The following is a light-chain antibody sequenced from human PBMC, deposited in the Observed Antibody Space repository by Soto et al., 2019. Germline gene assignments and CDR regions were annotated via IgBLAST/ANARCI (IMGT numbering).Light chain of an antibody. J-gene: IGKJ1*01. CDR1: QRVTSNY. V-gene: IGKV3D-20*02. CDR2: DAS. CDR3: QQRSNWPRT. Sequence: PGERATLSCGASQRVTSNYLAWFQQRPGLAPRLLIYDASTRATGIPDRFSGSGSGTDFTLTISRLEPEDFAVYYCQQRSNWPRTFGQGTKVDIK.